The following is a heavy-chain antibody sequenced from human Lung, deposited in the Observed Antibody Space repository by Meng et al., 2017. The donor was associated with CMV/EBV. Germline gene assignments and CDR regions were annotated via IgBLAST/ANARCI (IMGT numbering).Heavy chain of an antibody. J-gene: IGHJ6*02. D-gene: IGHD3-3*01. V-gene: IGHV1-69*10. Sequence: SVXVSXXASGDTFSKYVTSWVRQAPGQGLEWMGGIIPMRATTNYAQRFQGRVTITADKSTGTVYMELSSLRSEDTAVYYCVGSEEFYHFRSGWEWYYHYGMDVWGRGTTVTVSS. CDR2: IIPMRATT. CDR3: VGSEEFYHFRSGWEWYYHYGMDV. CDR1: GDTFSKYV.